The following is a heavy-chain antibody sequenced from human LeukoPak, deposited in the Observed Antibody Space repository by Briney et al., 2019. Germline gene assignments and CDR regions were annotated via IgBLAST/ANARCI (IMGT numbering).Heavy chain of an antibody. J-gene: IGHJ6*02. CDR2: IYSGGST. CDR1: GFTFSSYE. CDR3: ARVLIVPAALTEYYYGMDV. Sequence: PGGSLRLSCAASGFTFSSYEMSWVRQAPGKGLEWVSVIYSGGSTYYADSVKGRFTISRDNSKNTLYLQMHSLRAEDTAVYYCARVLIVPAALTEYYYGMDVWGQGTTVTVSS. V-gene: IGHV3-53*01. D-gene: IGHD2-2*01.